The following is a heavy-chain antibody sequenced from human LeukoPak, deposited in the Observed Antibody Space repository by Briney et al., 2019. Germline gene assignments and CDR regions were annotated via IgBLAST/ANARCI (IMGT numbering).Heavy chain of an antibody. J-gene: IGHJ4*02. CDR2: ISGSGGST. Sequence: GGSLRLSCAASGFTFSSYAMSWVRQAPGKGLEWVSAISGSGGSTYYADSVKGRFTISRDNSKNTLYLQMNSLRAEDTAAYYCAKSGHGVMITFGGVDYWGQGTLVTVSS. CDR3: AKSGHGVMITFGGVDY. D-gene: IGHD3-16*01. V-gene: IGHV3-23*01. CDR1: GFTFSSYA.